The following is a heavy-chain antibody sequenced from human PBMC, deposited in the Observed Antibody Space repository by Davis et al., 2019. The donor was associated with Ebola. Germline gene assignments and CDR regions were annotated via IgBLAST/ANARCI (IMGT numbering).Heavy chain of an antibody. CDR3: ARADHVDKNGVSSKIVETTYGMDV. D-gene: IGHD3-22*01. Sequence: HSQTLSLTCAISGDSVSSNSAAWNWIRQSPSRGLEWLGRTYYRSKWYNDYAVSVKSRITINPDTSKNQFSLQLNSVTPEDTAVYYCARADHVDKNGVSSKIVETTYGMDVWGQGTTVTVSS. J-gene: IGHJ6*02. CDR2: TYYRSKWYN. CDR1: GDSVSSNSAA. V-gene: IGHV6-1*01.